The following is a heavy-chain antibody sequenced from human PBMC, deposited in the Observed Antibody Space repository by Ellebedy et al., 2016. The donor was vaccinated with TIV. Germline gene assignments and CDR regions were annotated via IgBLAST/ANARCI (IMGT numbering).Heavy chain of an antibody. CDR1: VFTFIRYY. CDR3: ARDFVPHTGSYYFYYHGMDV. CDR2: INASGGGT. V-gene: IGHV1-46*01. Sequence: ASVKVSCKASVFTFIRYYMHWVRQAPGQGLEWMGIINASGGGTTYAQKFQDRVTMTRDTSTSTVYMELSSLRSEDTAVYYCARDFVPHTGSYYFYYHGMDVWGQGTTVTVSS. J-gene: IGHJ6*02. D-gene: IGHD1-26*01.